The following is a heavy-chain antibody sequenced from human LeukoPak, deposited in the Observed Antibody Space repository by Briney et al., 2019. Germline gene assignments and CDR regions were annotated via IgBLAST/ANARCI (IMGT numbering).Heavy chain of an antibody. CDR1: GGSISSYY. J-gene: IGHJ2*01. CDR3: ARVPKGSSVVTPGNEDWYFDL. D-gene: IGHD4-23*01. CDR2: IYYSGST. Sequence: PSETLSLTCTVSGGSISSYYWSWIRQPPGKGLEWIGYIYYSGSTNYNPSLKSRVTISVDTSKNQFSLKLSSVTAADTAVYFCARVPKGSSVVTPGNEDWYFDLWGRGTLVTVSS. V-gene: IGHV4-59*08.